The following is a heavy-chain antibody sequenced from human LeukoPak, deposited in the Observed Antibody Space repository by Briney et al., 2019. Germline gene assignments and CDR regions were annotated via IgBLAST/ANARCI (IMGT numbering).Heavy chain of an antibody. CDR2: IYYSGST. CDR3: ARGRVYDFWSGYPYYFDY. V-gene: IGHV4-59*12. CDR1: GGSISSYY. J-gene: IGHJ4*02. D-gene: IGHD3-3*01. Sequence: SETLSLTCTVSGGSISSYYWSWIRQPPGKGLEWIGYIYYSGSTNYNPSLKSRVTISVDTSKNQFSLKLSSVTAADTAVYYCARGRVYDFWSGYPYYFDYWGQGTLVTVSS.